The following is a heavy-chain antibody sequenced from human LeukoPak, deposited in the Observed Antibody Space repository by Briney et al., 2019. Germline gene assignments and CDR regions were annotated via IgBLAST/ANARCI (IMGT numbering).Heavy chain of an antibody. V-gene: IGHV3-9*01. CDR3: AKEGHHRITMIDY. CDR2: ISWNSGSI. CDR1: GFTFDDYA. D-gene: IGHD3-22*01. Sequence: GRSLRLSCAASGFTFDDYAMHWVRQAPGKGLEWVSGISWNSGSIGYADSVKGRFTISRDNAKNSLYLQMNSLRAEDTALYYCAKEGHHRITMIDYWGQGTLVTVSS. J-gene: IGHJ4*02.